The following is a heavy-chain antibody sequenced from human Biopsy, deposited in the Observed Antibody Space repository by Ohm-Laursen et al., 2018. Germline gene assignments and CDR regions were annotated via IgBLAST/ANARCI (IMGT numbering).Heavy chain of an antibody. Sequence: SDTLSLTCTVSGDSISSYYWSWIRQPPGKGLEWIGYVYYTGSTDYNPSLQSRVTISVDTSKNHFPLRLRSVTPADTAIYYCARDRGYYSDRTVPGYFDLWGRGTLVTASS. D-gene: IGHD3-22*01. J-gene: IGHJ2*01. V-gene: IGHV4-59*01. CDR3: ARDRGYYSDRTVPGYFDL. CDR2: VYYTGST. CDR1: GDSISSYY.